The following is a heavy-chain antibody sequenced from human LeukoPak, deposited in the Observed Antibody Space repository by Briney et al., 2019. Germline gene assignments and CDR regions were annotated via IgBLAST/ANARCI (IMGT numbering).Heavy chain of an antibody. V-gene: IGHV3-23*01. CDR1: GFTFSSYA. J-gene: IGHJ3*02. CDR2: ISGSGGST. CDR3: AREGPERWLQYGRTAFDI. Sequence: QSGGSLRLSCAASGFTFSSYAMSWVRQAPGKGLEWVSAISGSGGSTYYADSVKGRFTISRDNSKNTLYLQMNSLRAEDTAVYYCAREGPERWLQYGRTAFDIWGQGTMVIVSS. D-gene: IGHD5-24*01.